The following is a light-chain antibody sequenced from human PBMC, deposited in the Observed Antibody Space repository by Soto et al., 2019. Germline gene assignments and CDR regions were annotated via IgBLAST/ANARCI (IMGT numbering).Light chain of an antibody. CDR3: TSDRSGSNPV. CDR2: DVS. CDR1: SSDVGGYNY. J-gene: IGLJ1*01. Sequence: QSALTQPASVSGSPGQSITISCTGTSSDVGGYNYVSWYQQHPGKAPQLMIHDVSNRPSGVSNRFSGSKSGNTASLTISGLQADDEADYYCTSDRSGSNPVFGSGTKLTVL. V-gene: IGLV2-14*03.